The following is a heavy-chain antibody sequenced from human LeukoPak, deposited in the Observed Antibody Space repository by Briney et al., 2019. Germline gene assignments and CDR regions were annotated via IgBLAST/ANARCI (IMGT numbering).Heavy chain of an antibody. V-gene: IGHV4-34*01. CDR3: ARGGYCSGGRCPTWFDP. D-gene: IGHD2-15*01. Sequence: SETLFLSCAVDGGSFSVDYWNSIRQPPGKGLEWIGQITHSGGANYNPSLKSPVSSLLDTSKKQFSLKLSSVTAADTAVYYCARGGYCSGGRCPTWFDPWGQGTLVTVSS. J-gene: IGHJ5*02. CDR2: ITHSGGA. CDR1: GGSFSVDY.